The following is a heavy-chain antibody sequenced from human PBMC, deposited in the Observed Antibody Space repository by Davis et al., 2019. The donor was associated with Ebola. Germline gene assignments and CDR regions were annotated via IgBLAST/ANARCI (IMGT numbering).Heavy chain of an antibody. V-gene: IGHV1-69*13. CDR2: IIPIFGTA. D-gene: IGHD2-2*01. Sequence: AASVKVSCKASGYTFTSYDINWVRQATGQGLEWMGGIIPIFGTANYAQKFQGRVTITADESTSTAYMELSSLRSEDTAVYYCARDLLVPTAPNFDYWGQGTLVTVSS. J-gene: IGHJ4*02. CDR1: GYTFTSYD. CDR3: ARDLLVPTAPNFDY.